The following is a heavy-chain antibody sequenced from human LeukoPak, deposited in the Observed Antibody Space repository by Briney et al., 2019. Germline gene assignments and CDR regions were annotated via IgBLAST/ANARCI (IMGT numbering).Heavy chain of an antibody. J-gene: IGHJ6*02. CDR2: IYHNGTP. V-gene: IGHV4-4*02. CDR1: VGSISSGNW. CDR3: ATAPILRGEGGEHYRYGMDV. Sequence: TSETLSLTCAVSVGSISSGNWWSWVRQSPGKGLEWIGEIYHNGTPNYSPSLKSRVIISADTFKNHFSLKLTSVTAADTAVYYCATAPILRGEGGEHYRYGMDVWGQGTTVIVSS. D-gene: IGHD2-2*02.